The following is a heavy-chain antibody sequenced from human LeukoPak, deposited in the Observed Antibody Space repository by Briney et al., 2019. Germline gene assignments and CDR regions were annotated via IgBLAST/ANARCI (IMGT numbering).Heavy chain of an antibody. J-gene: IGHJ3*02. D-gene: IGHD1-26*01. V-gene: IGHV1-69*05. CDR1: GGTFSSYA. CDR2: NIPIFGTA. Sequence: SVKVSCKASGGTFSSYAISWVRQAPGQGLEWMGRNIPIFGTANYAQKFQGRVTITTDESTSTAYMELSSLRSEDTAVYYCARVHKEGGSYVSEREAFDIWGQGTMVTVSS. CDR3: ARVHKEGGSYVSEREAFDI.